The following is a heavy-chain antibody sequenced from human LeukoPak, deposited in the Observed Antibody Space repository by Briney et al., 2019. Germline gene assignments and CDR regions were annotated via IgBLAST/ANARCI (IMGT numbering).Heavy chain of an antibody. CDR2: INPNSGGT. CDR1: GYTFTGYY. CDR3: AMRETTGTTSWFDP. V-gene: IGHV1-2*02. J-gene: IGHJ5*02. Sequence: GASVKVSCKASGYTFTGYYMHWARQAPGRGLEWMGWINPNSGGTNYAQKFQGRVTMTRDTSISTAYMELSRLRSDDTAVYYCAMRETTGTTSWFDPWGQGTLVTVSS. D-gene: IGHD1-1*01.